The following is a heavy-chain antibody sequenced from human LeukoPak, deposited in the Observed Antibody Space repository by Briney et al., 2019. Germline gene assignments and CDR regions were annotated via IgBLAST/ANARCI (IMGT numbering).Heavy chain of an antibody. CDR1: GFAFSIYT. Sequence: GGSLRLPCVASGFAFSIYTMSWVRQAPGKGLEWVSSITSSSSSIYSADSVKGRLTISRDNAKNSLYLEMSSLRDEDTAVYYCARDLAWGAYWGQGTLVTVSS. V-gene: IGHV3-21*01. J-gene: IGHJ4*02. CDR3: ARDLAWGAY. CDR2: ITSSSSSI. D-gene: IGHD4/OR15-4a*01.